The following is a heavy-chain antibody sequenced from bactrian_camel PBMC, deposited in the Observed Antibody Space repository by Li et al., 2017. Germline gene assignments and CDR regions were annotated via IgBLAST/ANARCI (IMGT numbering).Heavy chain of an antibody. D-gene: IGHD7*01. CDR3: VADLIGLLVAPVGRPGY. V-gene: IGHV3S55*01. J-gene: IGHJ6*01. CDR1: AYTYSRDC. Sequence: HVQLVESGGGSVQAGGALWLSCAASAYTYSRDCMGWYHQAPGDECELVSSISKDGNIYYGDSVNGRFTISRDNAKNAVYLQMNRLRSEDTGVYYCVADLIGLLVAPVGRPGYWGQGTQVTVS. CDR2: ISKDGNI.